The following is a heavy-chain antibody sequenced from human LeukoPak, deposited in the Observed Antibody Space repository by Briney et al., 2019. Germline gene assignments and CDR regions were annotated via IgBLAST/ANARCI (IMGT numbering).Heavy chain of an antibody. V-gene: IGHV3-66*01. CDR2: IYSGDNT. J-gene: IGHJ4*02. Sequence: ETLSLTCTVSGYSISSGYYWGWIRQPPGKGLEWVSVIYSGDNTYYADSVKGRFTISRDISKNTLYLQMNSLRAEDTAVYYCAVVDSSGWYCHDYWGQGTLVTVSS. CDR1: GYSISSGYY. CDR3: AVVDSSGWYCHDY. D-gene: IGHD6-19*01.